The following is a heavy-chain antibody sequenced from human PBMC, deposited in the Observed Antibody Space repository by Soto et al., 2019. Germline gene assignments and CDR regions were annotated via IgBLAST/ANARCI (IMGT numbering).Heavy chain of an antibody. CDR1: GYRFTSCD. CDR2: MNPSAGST. CDR3: ARDGYNGNPVDY. J-gene: IGHJ4*02. Sequence: QVQLVQSGAEVKKPGASVKVSCKTSGYRFTSCDVNWVRQAPGQGLEWMGWMNPSAGSTGYAQKFQGRVTITADESTSTAYMELSSLRSEDTAVYYCARDGYNGNPVDYWGQGTLVTVSS. V-gene: IGHV1-8*01. D-gene: IGHD5-12*01.